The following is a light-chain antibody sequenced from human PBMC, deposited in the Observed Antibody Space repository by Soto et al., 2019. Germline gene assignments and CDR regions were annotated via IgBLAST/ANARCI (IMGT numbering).Light chain of an antibody. Sequence: DIQMTQSPSTLSASVGDRITITCRAIQRIITCLAWYQQKPGKAPKLLIYKASSLQSGVPSRFSGSGSGTEFTLTISSLQPDDFATYYCQHYNTYSRAFGQGTKVEIK. CDR3: QHYNTYSRA. V-gene: IGKV1-5*03. J-gene: IGKJ1*01. CDR2: KAS. CDR1: QRIITC.